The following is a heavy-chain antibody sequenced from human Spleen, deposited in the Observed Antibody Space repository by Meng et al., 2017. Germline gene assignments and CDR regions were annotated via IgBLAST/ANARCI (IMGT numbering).Heavy chain of an antibody. V-gene: IGHV4-61*05. Sequence: QLQLLESGPGLVKPSETLSLTCTVSGGSINRSSYYWVWIRQPPGKGLEWVGYTFHNGRTNYNPSLKSRVSISIDRSKSQFSLKLTSVTAADTAVYYCVRSSGWVRTGFDPWGQGTLVTVSS. CDR2: TFHNGRT. D-gene: IGHD6-19*01. CDR3: VRSSGWVRTGFDP. CDR1: GGSINRSSYY. J-gene: IGHJ5*02.